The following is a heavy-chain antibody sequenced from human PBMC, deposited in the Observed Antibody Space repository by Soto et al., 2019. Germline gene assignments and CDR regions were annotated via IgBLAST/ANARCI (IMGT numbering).Heavy chain of an antibody. CDR3: ARSTYYYGSGLNWFDP. J-gene: IGHJ5*02. D-gene: IGHD3-10*01. CDR1: GYTFTSYG. Sequence: GASVNVSCKASGYTFTSYGISWVRQAPGQGLEWMGWISAYNGNTNYAQKLQGRVTMTTDTSTSTAYMELRSLRSDDTAVYYCARSTYYYGSGLNWFDPWGQGTLVTVSS. CDR2: ISAYNGNT. V-gene: IGHV1-18*01.